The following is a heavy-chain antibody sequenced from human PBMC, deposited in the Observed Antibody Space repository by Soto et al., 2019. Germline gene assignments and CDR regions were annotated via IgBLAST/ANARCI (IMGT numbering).Heavy chain of an antibody. CDR2: IYYSGST. CDR3: ARDNPPDFWSGPRYYGMDV. D-gene: IGHD3-3*01. V-gene: IGHV4-59*01. CDR1: GRCISSYY. J-gene: IGHJ6*01. Sequence: PSETLCIACILCGRCISSYYWSQIRQPPGNGLEWIGYIYYSGSTNYNPSLRSRVTISVETSKNQFSLKLSSVTAADTAVYYCARDNPPDFWSGPRYYGMDVWGQGTPVTGSS.